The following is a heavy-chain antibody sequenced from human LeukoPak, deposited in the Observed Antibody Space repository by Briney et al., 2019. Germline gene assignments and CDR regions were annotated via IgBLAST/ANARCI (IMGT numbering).Heavy chain of an antibody. CDR3: ARGLVGAESGGTLFDY. D-gene: IGHD1-26*01. V-gene: IGHV4-59*01. J-gene: IGHJ4*02. Sequence: SETLSLTCTVSGGSISSYYWSWIRQPPGKGLEWIGYIYYSGSTNYNPSLKSRVTISVDTSKNQFSLKLSSVTAADTAVYYCARGLVGAESGGTLFDYWGQGTLVTVSS. CDR2: IYYSGST. CDR1: GGSISSYY.